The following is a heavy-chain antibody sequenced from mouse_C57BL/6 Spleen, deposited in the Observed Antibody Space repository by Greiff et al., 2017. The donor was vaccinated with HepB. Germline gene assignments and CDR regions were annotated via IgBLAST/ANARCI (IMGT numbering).Heavy chain of an antibody. CDR1: GYSITSGYY. D-gene: IGHD2-3*01. Sequence: EVQLVEGGSCLVKPSQSLSLTCSVTGYSITSGYYWNWIRQFPGNKLEWMGYISYDGSNNYNPSLKNRISITRDTSKNQFFLKLNSVTTEDTATYYCARDGYYPWDYWGQGTTLTVSS. CDR3: ARDGYYPWDY. CDR2: ISYDGSN. J-gene: IGHJ2*01. V-gene: IGHV3-6*01.